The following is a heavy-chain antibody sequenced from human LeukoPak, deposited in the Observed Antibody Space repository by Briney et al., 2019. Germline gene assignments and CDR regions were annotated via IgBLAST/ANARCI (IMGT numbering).Heavy chain of an antibody. CDR1: GGSISSYY. J-gene: IGHJ4*02. D-gene: IGHD3-16*01. V-gene: IGHV4-59*01. CDR2: IYYSGST. Sequence: SETLSLTCTVSGGSISSYYWSWIRQPPGKGLEWIGYIYYSGSTNYNPSLKSRVTISVDTSKNQFSLKLSSVTAADTAVYYCARALWAATDFDYWGKGTLVTVSS. CDR3: ARALWAATDFDY.